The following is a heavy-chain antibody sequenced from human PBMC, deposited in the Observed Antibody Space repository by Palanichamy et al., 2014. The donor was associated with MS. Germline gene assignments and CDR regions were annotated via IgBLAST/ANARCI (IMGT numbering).Heavy chain of an antibody. D-gene: IGHD1-26*01. J-gene: IGHJ4*02. CDR2: IWYDGGNK. V-gene: IGHV3-33*01. Sequence: QVQLVESGGGVVQPGRSLRLSCAASGFTFSSYGTHWVHQAPGKGLEWVAVIWYDGGNKYYADSVKGRFTISRDNSKNTLYLQMNSLRAEDTAVYYCARAQRRGSYLDYWGQGTLVTVSS. CDR3: ARAQRRGSYLDY. CDR1: GFTFSSYG.